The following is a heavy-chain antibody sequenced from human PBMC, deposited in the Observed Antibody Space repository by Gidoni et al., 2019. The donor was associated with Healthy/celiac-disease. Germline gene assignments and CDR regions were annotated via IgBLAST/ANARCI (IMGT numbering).Heavy chain of an antibody. J-gene: IGHJ4*02. CDR1: GGSISSYY. Sequence: QVQLQESGPGLVKPSETLSLTCTVPGGSISSYYWSWIRQPPGTGLAWIGYIYYSGSTNYNPSLKSRVTISVDTSKNQFSLKLSSVTAADTAVYYCARHSGVRLRFDFDYWGQGTLVTVSS. CDR2: IYYSGST. V-gene: IGHV4-59*08. D-gene: IGHD3-3*01. CDR3: ARHSGVRLRFDFDY.